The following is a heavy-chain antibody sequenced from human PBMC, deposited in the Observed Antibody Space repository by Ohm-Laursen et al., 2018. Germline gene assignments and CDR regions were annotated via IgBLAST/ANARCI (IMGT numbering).Heavy chain of an antibody. D-gene: IGHD4-17*01. J-gene: IGHJ4*02. CDR1: GGSISSGGYY. V-gene: IGHV4-31*01. CDR2: IYYSGST. CDR3: ARGGGDLPFDY. Sequence: TLSLTCTVSGGSISSGGYYWSWIRQHPGKGLEWIGYIYYSGSTYYNPSLKSLVTISVDTSKNQFSLKLSSVTAADTAVYYCARGGGDLPFDYWGQGTLVTVSS.